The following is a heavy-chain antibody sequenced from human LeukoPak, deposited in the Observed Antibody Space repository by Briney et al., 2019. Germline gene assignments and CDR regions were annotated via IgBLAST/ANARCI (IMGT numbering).Heavy chain of an antibody. D-gene: IGHD2-15*01. V-gene: IGHV3-21*01. J-gene: IGHJ5*02. CDR1: GFTFSSYS. CDR3: ARDGPYCSGGSCYPNWFDP. CDR2: ISSSSSYI. Sequence: GGSLRLSCAASGFTFSSYSMNWVRQAPGKGLEWVSSISSSSSYIYYADSVKGRFTISRENAKNSLYLQMNSLRAEDTAVYYCARDGPYCSGGSCYPNWFDPWGQGTLVTVSS.